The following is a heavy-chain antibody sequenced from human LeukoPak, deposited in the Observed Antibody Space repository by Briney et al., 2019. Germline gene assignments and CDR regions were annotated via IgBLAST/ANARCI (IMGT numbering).Heavy chain of an antibody. Sequence: GGSLRLSCAASGFTFSNAWMSWVRQAPGKGLEWVGRIKSKTDGGTTDYAAPVKGRFTISRDDSKNTLYLQMNSLKTEDTAVYYCTTDPSRSGYYYYYMDVWAKGTTVTVSS. CDR1: GFTFSNAW. D-gene: IGHD3-10*01. CDR3: TTDPSRSGYYYYYMDV. J-gene: IGHJ6*03. V-gene: IGHV3-15*01. CDR2: IKSKTDGGTT.